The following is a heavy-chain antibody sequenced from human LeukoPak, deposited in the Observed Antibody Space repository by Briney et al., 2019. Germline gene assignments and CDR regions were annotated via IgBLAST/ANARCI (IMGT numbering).Heavy chain of an antibody. CDR2: ISHSGST. V-gene: IGHV4-34*01. Sequence: SETLSLTCGVSGVSFSGYYWSWIRQPPGKGPEWIGEISHSGSTSYNPSLQSRVTISLDTSRNQFSLNLAFVTAADTAIYYCTKTSPGVLLDFWGQGALVTVSS. D-gene: IGHD7-27*01. CDR1: GVSFSGYY. J-gene: IGHJ4*02. CDR3: TKTSPGVLLDF.